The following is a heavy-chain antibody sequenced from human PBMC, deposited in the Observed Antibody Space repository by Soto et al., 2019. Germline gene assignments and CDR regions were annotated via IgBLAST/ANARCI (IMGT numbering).Heavy chain of an antibody. J-gene: IGHJ2*01. CDR2: ISAYNGNT. Sequence: QVQLVQSGAEVKKPGASVKVSCKASGYTFTSYGISWVRQAPGQGLEWMGWISAYNGNTNYAQKLQGRVTMTTDTSTSTAYMEPRSLRSDDTAVYYCARDLVVVVPQGYFDLWGRGTLVTVSS. V-gene: IGHV1-18*01. D-gene: IGHD3-22*01. CDR1: GYTFTSYG. CDR3: ARDLVVVVPQGYFDL.